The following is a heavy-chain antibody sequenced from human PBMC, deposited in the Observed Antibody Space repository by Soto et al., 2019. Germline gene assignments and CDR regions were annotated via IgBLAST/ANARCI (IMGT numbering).Heavy chain of an antibody. CDR1: GFPFSHYD. V-gene: IGHV3-23*01. Sequence: EGQLLESGGGFVQPGGSLRLSCVASGFPFSHYDMTWVRQVPGKGLEWVSAISAGGDRTDYADSVRGRFTISRDNSRNTVYLQINSLSAEDTAEFYCATYCTRVTSQTYCGLGVLVTVSS. D-gene: IGHD2-8*01. J-gene: IGHJ4*02. CDR2: ISAGGDRT. CDR3: ATYCTRVTSQTY.